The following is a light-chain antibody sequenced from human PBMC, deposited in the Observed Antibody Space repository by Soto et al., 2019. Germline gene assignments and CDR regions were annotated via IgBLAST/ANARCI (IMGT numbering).Light chain of an antibody. V-gene: IGKV3-11*01. CDR1: QSVSGY. CDR3: QQGSNWPST. CDR2: DAS. J-gene: IGKJ4*01. Sequence: EIVLTQSPATLSLSPGNRATLSCRASQSVSGYLAWYQQKPGQAPRLLIYDASNRATGIPARFSGSGSGTDCTXXITSXXXXXXXXXYGQQGSNWPSTFGGGTKVEI.